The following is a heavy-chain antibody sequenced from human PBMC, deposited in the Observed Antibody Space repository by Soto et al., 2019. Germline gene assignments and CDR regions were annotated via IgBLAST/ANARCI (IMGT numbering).Heavy chain of an antibody. CDR1: GFTFSSYA. CDR3: ARGGYCNGTSCYRYGMDV. Sequence: GGSLRLSCAASGFTFSSYAMHWVRQAPGKGLEWVAVMSYDGTNKYYADSVKGRFTISRDSSKNTLNLQMNSLRAEDTAVYYCARGGYCNGTSCYRYGMDVWGQGTTVTVSS. CDR2: MSYDGTNK. D-gene: IGHD2-2*03. V-gene: IGHV3-30-3*01. J-gene: IGHJ6*02.